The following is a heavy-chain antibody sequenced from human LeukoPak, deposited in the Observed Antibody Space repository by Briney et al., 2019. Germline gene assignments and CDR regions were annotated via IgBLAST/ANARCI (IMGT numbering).Heavy chain of an antibody. CDR3: AREGGYCRSTSCYDPNFAY. V-gene: IGHV1-2*02. J-gene: IGHJ4*02. CDR2: INPNSGGT. CDR1: GYTFTGYY. D-gene: IGHD2-2*01. Sequence: ASVKVSCKASGYTFTGYYMHWVRQAPGQGLEWMGWINPNSGGTNYAQQFQGRVTMTRDTSLNTPYTELSRLRSDDTAVYFCAREGGYCRSTSCYDPNFAYWGQGTLVTVSS.